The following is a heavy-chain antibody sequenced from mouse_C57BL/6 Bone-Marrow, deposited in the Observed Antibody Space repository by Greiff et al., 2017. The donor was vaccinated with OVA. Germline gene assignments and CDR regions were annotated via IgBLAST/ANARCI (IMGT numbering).Heavy chain of an antibody. V-gene: IGHV14-4*01. J-gene: IGHJ2*01. Sequence: VHVKQSGAELVRPGASVKLSCTASGFNIKDDYMHWVKQRPEQGLEWIGWIDPENGDTEYASKFQGKATITADTSSNTAYLQLSSLTSEDTAVYYCTTGDYYGSSYDYWGQGTTLTVSS. CDR1: GFNIKDDY. CDR3: TTGDYYGSSYDY. D-gene: IGHD1-1*01. CDR2: IDPENGDT.